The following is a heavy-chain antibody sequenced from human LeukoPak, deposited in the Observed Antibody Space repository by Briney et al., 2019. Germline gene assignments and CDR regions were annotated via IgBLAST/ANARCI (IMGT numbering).Heavy chain of an antibody. Sequence: GGSLRLSCAASGFIFSGYAMSWVRQAQGKGLEWVSSIRGGGADIYYADSVKGRFTISRDNSKNTLYLQMNSLRAEDTAVYYCAKRSASGSYYQQIFDYWGQGTLVTVSS. V-gene: IGHV3-23*01. CDR2: IRGGGADI. D-gene: IGHD3-10*01. J-gene: IGHJ4*02. CDR3: AKRSASGSYYQQIFDY. CDR1: GFIFSGYA.